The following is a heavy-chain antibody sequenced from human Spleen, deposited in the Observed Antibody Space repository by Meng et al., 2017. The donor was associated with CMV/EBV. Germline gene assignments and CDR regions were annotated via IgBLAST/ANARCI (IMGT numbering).Heavy chain of an antibody. V-gene: IGHV1-2*02. CDR1: GYTFTGYY. D-gene: IGHD6-19*01. Sequence: ASVKVSCKASGYTFTGYYMHWVRQAPGQGLEWMGWINPNSGVTNSAQKFHGRVTMTRDTSITTAYMELRSLRSEDTAVYYCARGAYSSGWQEYWGQGTLVTVS. J-gene: IGHJ4*02. CDR2: INPNSGVT. CDR3: ARGAYSSGWQEY.